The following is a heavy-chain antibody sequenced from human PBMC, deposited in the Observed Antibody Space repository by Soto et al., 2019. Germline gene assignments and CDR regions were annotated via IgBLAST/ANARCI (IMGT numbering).Heavy chain of an antibody. CDR2: INPNSGGT. D-gene: IGHD3-9*01. J-gene: IGHJ6*02. Sequence: SVKVSCKASGYTFTGYYMHWVRQAHEQGLEWMGWINPNSGGTNYAQKFQGWVTMTRDTSISTAYMELSRLRSDDTAVYYCATRYDILTGPDYYGMDVWGQGTTVTV. CDR3: ATRYDILTGPDYYGMDV. V-gene: IGHV1-2*04. CDR1: GYTFTGYY.